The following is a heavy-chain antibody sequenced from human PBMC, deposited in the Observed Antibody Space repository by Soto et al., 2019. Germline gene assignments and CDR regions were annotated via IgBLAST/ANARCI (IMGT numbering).Heavy chain of an antibody. CDR1: GYTFISYG. D-gene: IGHD4-17*01. CDR2: INGYNGKT. V-gene: IGHV1-18*01. Sequence: ASVKVSCKASGYTFISYGISWGRQAPGQGLEWMGWINGYNGKTNYTQRLQVRITVTTGTSASTAYMELKSLISDETAVYYCMRDRGDYCDERDSHASDLWGQGTMVTVSS. J-gene: IGHJ3*01. CDR3: MRDRGDYCDERDSHASDL.